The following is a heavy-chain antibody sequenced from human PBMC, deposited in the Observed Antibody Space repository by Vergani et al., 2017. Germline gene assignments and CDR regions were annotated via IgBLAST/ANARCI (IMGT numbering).Heavy chain of an antibody. CDR1: GFSFNSYW. V-gene: IGHV3-74*03. Sequence: DVHLAESGGGFFQPGGSLRLSCSASGFSFNSYWMHWVRQVPGKGLLWVSRIKRDGSITAYADSVKGRFTISRDNAQNTLYLQMNSLRVEDTAVYYCAKHGNTXMVTGYYYYYYMDVWGKGTTVTVSS. D-gene: IGHD5-18*01. J-gene: IGHJ6*03. CDR3: AKHGNTXMVTGYYYYYYMDV. CDR2: IKRDGSIT.